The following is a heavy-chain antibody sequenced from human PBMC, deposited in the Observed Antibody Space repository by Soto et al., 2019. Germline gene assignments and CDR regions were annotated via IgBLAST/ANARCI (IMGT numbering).Heavy chain of an antibody. CDR2: IYYSGSA. V-gene: IGHV4-31*03. CDR1: VVSISSGANY. Sequence: SETLSLTCTVSVVSISSGANYWSWVRQGPGKGLEWIGNIYYSGSAYYNPSLKSRLTMSVDTSKNSFSLKLTSVTAADTAVYYCARVLCSITTCYSHDWFEPWGQGTQVTVSP. D-gene: IGHD2-2*01. J-gene: IGHJ5*02. CDR3: ARVLCSITTCYSHDWFEP.